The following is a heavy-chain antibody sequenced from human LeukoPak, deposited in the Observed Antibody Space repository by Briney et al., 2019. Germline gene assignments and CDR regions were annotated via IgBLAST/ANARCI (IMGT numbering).Heavy chain of an antibody. V-gene: IGHV3-23*01. CDR3: AKGGFCTSTTCSYYYGMDV. CDR2: IRSSGGST. J-gene: IGHJ6*02. CDR1: GFTFSSYA. Sequence: GRSLRLSCAASGFTFSSYAMSWIRQAPGKGLEWVSAIRSSGGSTYYADSVKGRFTISRDNSKNTLYLQMNSLRAEDTAVYYCAKGGFCTSTTCSYYYGMDVWGQGTTVTVSS. D-gene: IGHD2-2*01.